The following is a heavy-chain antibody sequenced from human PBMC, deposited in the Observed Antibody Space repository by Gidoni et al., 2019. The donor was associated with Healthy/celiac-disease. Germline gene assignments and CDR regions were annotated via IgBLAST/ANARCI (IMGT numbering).Heavy chain of an antibody. D-gene: IGHD1-1*01. J-gene: IGHJ2*01. Sequence: EVQLLESGGGLVQPGGSLRLSCAASGFTFSSYAMSWDRQAPGKGLEWVSAISGSGGSTYYADSVKGRFTISRDNSQNTLYLQRTSLSAEDTAVYYCAKKGTEHYWYFDLWGRGTLVTVSS. V-gene: IGHV3-23*01. CDR1: GFTFSSYA. CDR3: AKKGTEHYWYFDL. CDR2: ISGSGGST.